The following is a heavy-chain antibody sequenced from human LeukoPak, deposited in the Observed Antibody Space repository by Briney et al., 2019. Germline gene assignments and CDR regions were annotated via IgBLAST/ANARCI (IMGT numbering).Heavy chain of an antibody. Sequence: SETLSLTCAVYGGSFSGYYWSWIRQPPGKGLEWIGEINHSGSTNYNPSLKSRVTISVDTSKNQFSLKLGSVTAADTPVYYCARAPGRSFDIWGQGTMVTVSS. CDR1: GGSFSGYY. J-gene: IGHJ3*02. V-gene: IGHV4-34*01. D-gene: IGHD1-14*01. CDR2: INHSGST. CDR3: ARAPGRSFDI.